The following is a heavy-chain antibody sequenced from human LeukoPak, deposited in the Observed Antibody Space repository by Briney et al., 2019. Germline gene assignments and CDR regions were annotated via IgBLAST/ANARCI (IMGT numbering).Heavy chain of an antibody. CDR1: GFTFGDYA. V-gene: IGHV3-43D*03. CDR2: ISRDGAKT. CDR3: AKDRGYGDYFANFDY. Sequence: GGSLRLSCAASGFTFGDYAMHWVRQAPGNGLEWVSLISRDGAKTFYRDSVKGRFSIFRDNSKNSLYLQMNSLRPEDTALYYCAKDRGYGDYFANFDYWGQGTLVTVSS. J-gene: IGHJ4*01. D-gene: IGHD4-17*01.